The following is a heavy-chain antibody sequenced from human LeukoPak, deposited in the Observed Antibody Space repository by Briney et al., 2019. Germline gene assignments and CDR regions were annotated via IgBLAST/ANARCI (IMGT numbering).Heavy chain of an antibody. J-gene: IGHJ4*02. V-gene: IGHV3-21*01. CDR1: GFTFSSYS. CDR2: ISSSSSYI. D-gene: IGHD3-22*01. CDR3: AKREDYYDSSGYGIDY. Sequence: GGSLRLSCAASGFTFSSYSMNWVRQAPGKGLEWISSISSSSSYIYYADSVKGRFTISRDNAKNSLYLQMNSLRAEDTAVYYCAKREDYYDSSGYGIDYWGQGTLVTVSS.